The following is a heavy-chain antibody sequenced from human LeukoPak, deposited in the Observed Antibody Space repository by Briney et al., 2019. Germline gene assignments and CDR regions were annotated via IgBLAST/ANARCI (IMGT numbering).Heavy chain of an antibody. D-gene: IGHD5-18*01. CDR2: ISYDGSTQ. CDR1: GFTFSSYG. J-gene: IGHJ6*03. Sequence: PGGSLRLSCAASGFTFSSYGMSWVRQAPGKGLEWVAVISYDGSTQYSADSVKGRFTISRDNSKNTLYLQMNSLRAEDTAVFYCARVTRYGYSPRDYYYYRDVWGRGTTVTVSS. V-gene: IGHV3-30*03. CDR3: ARVTRYGYSPRDYYYYRDV.